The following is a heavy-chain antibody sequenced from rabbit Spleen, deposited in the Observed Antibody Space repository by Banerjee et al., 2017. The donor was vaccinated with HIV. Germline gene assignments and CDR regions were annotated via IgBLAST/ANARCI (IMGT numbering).Heavy chain of an antibody. D-gene: IGHD1-1*01. J-gene: IGHJ4*01. V-gene: IGHV1S45*01. Sequence: QEQLVESGGGLVQPTGSLTLTCKASGFSFGDRDVMCWVRQAPGKGLEWIACINTATGKPVYATWAKGRFTISRTSSTTVTLRMTSLTVADTATYWCARAANNIGYCAGLWGPGTLVTVS. CDR3: ARAANNIGYCAGL. CDR2: INTATGKP. CDR1: GFSFGDRDV.